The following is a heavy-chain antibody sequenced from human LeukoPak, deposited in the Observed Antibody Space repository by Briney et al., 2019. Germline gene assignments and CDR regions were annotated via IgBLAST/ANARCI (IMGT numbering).Heavy chain of an antibody. D-gene: IGHD3-22*01. CDR2: IYSGGST. CDR1: GFTASSNY. Sequence: GGSLRLSCAASGFTASSNYMSWVRQAPGKGLEWVSVIYSGGSTYYADSVKGRFTISRDNSKNTLYLQMNSLRAEDTAVYYCARVRTYYDSSGPTPIEYFQHWGQGTLVTVSS. J-gene: IGHJ1*01. CDR3: ARVRTYYDSSGPTPIEYFQH. V-gene: IGHV3-53*01.